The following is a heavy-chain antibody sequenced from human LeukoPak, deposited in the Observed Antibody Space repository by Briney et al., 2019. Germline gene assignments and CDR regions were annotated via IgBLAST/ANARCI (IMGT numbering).Heavy chain of an antibody. J-gene: IGHJ4*02. CDR3: ASRITIFGVVNPFDY. CDR1: GVYFSSSGCY. D-gene: IGHD3-3*01. CDR2: IFYTGNT. Sequence: SETLSLTCSVSGVYFSSSGCYWGWIRQPPGKGLEWIGSIFYTGNTYYNPSLKSRITISADTSKNQFSLELRFVTAADTAVYYCASRITIFGVVNPFDYWGQGTLVTVSS. V-gene: IGHV4-39*01.